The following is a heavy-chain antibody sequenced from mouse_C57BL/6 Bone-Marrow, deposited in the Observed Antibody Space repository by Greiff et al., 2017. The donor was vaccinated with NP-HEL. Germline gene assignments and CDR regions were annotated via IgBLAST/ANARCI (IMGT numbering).Heavy chain of an antibody. Sequence: VQLQQPGAELVKPGASVKLSCKASGYTFTSYWMHWVKQRPGQGLEWIGMIHPNSGSTNYNEKFKSKATLTVDKSSSTAYMQLSSLTSEDSAVYYCARRGRGWYVDVWGTGTTVTVSS. CDR1: GYTFTSYW. J-gene: IGHJ1*03. CDR3: ARRGRGWYVDV. CDR2: IHPNSGST. V-gene: IGHV1-64*01. D-gene: IGHD3-3*01.